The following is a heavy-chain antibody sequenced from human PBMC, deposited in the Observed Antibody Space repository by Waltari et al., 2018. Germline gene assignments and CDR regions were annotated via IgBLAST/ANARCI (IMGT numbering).Heavy chain of an antibody. CDR1: GFTSRRYW. Sequence: EVQLVESGGGLVQPGGSLRLSCAAAGFTSRRYWMHWVRQAPGKGLVWVSRSNSDGSSTSYAYSVKGRFTISKDNAKNTVYLQMNSLRAEDTAIYYCARGARRTTVTTGWWYFDLWGRGTLVTVSS. V-gene: IGHV3-74*01. CDR3: ARGARRTTVTTGWWYFDL. CDR2: SNSDGSST. D-gene: IGHD4-17*01. J-gene: IGHJ2*01.